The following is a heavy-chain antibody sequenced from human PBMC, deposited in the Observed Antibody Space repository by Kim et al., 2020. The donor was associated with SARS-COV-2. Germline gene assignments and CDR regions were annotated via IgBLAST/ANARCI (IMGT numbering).Heavy chain of an antibody. V-gene: IGHV4-34*01. CDR1: GGSFSGYY. J-gene: IGHJ6*03. Sequence: SETLSLTCAVYGGSFSGYYWSWIRQPPGKGLEWIGEINHSGSTNYNPSLKSRVTISVDTSKNQFSLKLSSVTAADTAVYYCARAFGTNQITIFGVWDYYYMDVWGKGTTVTVSS. D-gene: IGHD3-3*01. CDR2: INHSGST. CDR3: ARAFGTNQITIFGVWDYYYMDV.